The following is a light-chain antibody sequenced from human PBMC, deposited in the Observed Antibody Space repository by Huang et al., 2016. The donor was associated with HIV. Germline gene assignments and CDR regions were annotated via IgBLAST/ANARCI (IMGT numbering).Light chain of an antibody. CDR1: QSVSSVY. Sequence: EIVLTQSPGTLSLSSGERATLSSRASQSVSSVYLAWYQQKPGQAPRLLIYETIRRATGIPDRFSGSGSGTEFTLTISRLEPEDFAVYYCQQYGNSPETFGQGTRVEVK. CDR2: ETI. CDR3: QQYGNSPET. V-gene: IGKV3-20*01. J-gene: IGKJ1*01.